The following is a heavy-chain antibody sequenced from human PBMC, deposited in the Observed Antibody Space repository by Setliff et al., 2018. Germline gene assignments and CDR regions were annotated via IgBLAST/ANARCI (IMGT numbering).Heavy chain of an antibody. V-gene: IGHV4-39*02. CDR3: VRESRSTWYRRDF. D-gene: IGHD6-13*01. J-gene: IGHJ4*02. CDR2: TYYNGTA. CDR1: GGSISGSHYS. Sequence: PSETLSLTCSVSGGSISGSHYSWVWMRQPPGKRLEWIGSTYYNGTAYYNPSLQSRVAISVDTSKNYFSLGVNSVTAADTAVYYCVRESRSTWYRRDFWGQGTLVTSPQ.